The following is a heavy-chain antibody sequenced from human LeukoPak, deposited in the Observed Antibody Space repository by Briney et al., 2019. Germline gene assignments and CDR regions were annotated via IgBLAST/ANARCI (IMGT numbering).Heavy chain of an antibody. J-gene: IGHJ4*02. V-gene: IGHV4-31*03. CDR2: IYYSGGT. CDR1: GGSISSGGYY. D-gene: IGHD1-14*01. CDR3: ARDDGRLTHLFY. Sequence: PSETLSLTCTVSGGSISSGGYYWSWIRQHPGKGLEWIGYIYYSGGTYYNPSLKSRVTISVDTSKNQFSLKLSSVTAADTAVYYCARDDGRLTHLFYWGQGTLVTVSS.